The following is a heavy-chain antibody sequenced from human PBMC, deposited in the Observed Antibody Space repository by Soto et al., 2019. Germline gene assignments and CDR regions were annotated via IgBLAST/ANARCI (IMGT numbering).Heavy chain of an antibody. V-gene: IGHV1-69*01. Sequence: QVQLVQSGAEVKKPGSSVKVSCKASGGTFSSYSINWVRQAPGQGLEWMGEIIPIFSTANYAQKFQGRGTITADESTSTASMELSSLRSEDTAVYYCARDGGRHSGGIDYWGQGTLVTVSS. J-gene: IGHJ4*02. CDR1: GGTFSSYS. CDR3: ARDGGRHSGGIDY. D-gene: IGHD1-26*01. CDR2: IIPIFSTA.